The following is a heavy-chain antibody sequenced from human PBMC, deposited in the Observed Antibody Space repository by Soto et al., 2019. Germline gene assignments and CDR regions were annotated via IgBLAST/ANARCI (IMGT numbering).Heavy chain of an antibody. D-gene: IGHD2-2*01. CDR2: ISGSGGST. J-gene: IGHJ4*02. CDR1: GFTFSSYA. CDR3: AKDGCSSTSCYLGY. V-gene: IGHV3-23*01. Sequence: GGSLRLSCAASGFTFSSYAMSWVRQAPGKGLEWVSAISGSGGSTYYADSVKGRFTISRDNSKNTLYLQMNSLRAEDTAVYYCAKDGCSSTSCYLGYWGQGTLVTVSS.